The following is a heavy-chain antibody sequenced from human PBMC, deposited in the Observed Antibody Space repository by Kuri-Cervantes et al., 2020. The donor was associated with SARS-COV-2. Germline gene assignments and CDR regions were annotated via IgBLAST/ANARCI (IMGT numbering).Heavy chain of an antibody. CDR3: ARIPSGSVLRFLEWSAEDAFDI. CDR1: GYTFTGYY. D-gene: IGHD3-3*01. CDR2: INPNSGGT. V-gene: IGHV1-2*02. J-gene: IGHJ3*02. Sequence: ASVKVSCKASGYTFTGYYMHWVRQAPGQGLEWMGWINPNSGGTNYAQKFQGRVTMTRDTSISTAYMELSRLRSDDTAVYYCARIPSGSVLRFLEWSAEDAFDIWGQGTMVTVSS.